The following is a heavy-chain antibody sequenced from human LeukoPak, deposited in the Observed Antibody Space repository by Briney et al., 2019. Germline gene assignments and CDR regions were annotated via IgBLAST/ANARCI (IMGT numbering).Heavy chain of an antibody. CDR2: ISGSGGST. CDR1: GITFSSYA. V-gene: IGHV3-23*01. Sequence: GGSLRLSCAASGITFSSYAMSWVRQAPGKGLEWVSAISGSGGSTYYADSVKGRFTISRDNSKNTLYLQMNSLRAEDTAVYHCAKQHSSSWHYFDYWGQGTLVTVSS. J-gene: IGHJ4*02. CDR3: AKQHSSSWHYFDY. D-gene: IGHD6-13*01.